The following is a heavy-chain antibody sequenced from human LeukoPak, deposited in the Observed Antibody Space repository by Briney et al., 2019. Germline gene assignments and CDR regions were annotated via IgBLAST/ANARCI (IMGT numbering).Heavy chain of an antibody. V-gene: IGHV3-48*01. CDR2: VSGSGSTV. CDR1: GFTFGDHI. Sequence: GGSLGLSCAASGFTFGDHIMNWVRQLPGKGLEWVAYVSGSGSTVYYADSVKGRFTVSRDNGKSSLYLQMNSLRVEDTALYYCVRQFASWGQGTLVTVSS. CDR3: VRQFAS. J-gene: IGHJ4*02.